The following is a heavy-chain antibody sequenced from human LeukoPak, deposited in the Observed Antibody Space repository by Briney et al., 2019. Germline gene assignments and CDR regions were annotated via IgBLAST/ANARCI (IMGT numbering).Heavy chain of an antibody. V-gene: IGHV3-23*01. D-gene: IGHD6-19*01. J-gene: IGHJ4*02. CDR2: IRGSGGGT. CDR1: GFTFNSYA. CDR3: AKAGIGVVGYFDY. Sequence: GGSLRLSCAASGFTFNSYAMSWVRQAPGKGLEWVSAIRGSGGGTYYADSVKGRFTVSRDNSKNTLYLQMNSLRDEDTALYYCAKAGIGVVGYFDYWGQGTLVTVSS.